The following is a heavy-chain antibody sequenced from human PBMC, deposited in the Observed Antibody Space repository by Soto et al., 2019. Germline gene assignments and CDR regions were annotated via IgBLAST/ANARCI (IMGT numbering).Heavy chain of an antibody. Sequence: SETLSLTCTVSGGSFSGYLWTWIRQPPGKGLEWLAEINHSGITNYNPSVESRVSMSVDTSKNQFSLRLYSVTAADTAVYYCVRGPYNYNSRYFDYWGQGTLVTVSS. CDR3: VRGPYNYNSRYFDY. J-gene: IGHJ4*02. D-gene: IGHD1-1*01. CDR1: GGSFSGYL. V-gene: IGHV4-34*01. CDR2: INHSGIT.